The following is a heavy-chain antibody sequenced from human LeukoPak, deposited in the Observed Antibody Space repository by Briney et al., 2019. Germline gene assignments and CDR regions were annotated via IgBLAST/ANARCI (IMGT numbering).Heavy chain of an antibody. V-gene: IGHV4-34*01. Sequence: PSETLSLTCAVYGGSFSGYYWSWIRQPPGKGLEWIGEMNHSGSTNYNPSLKSRVTISVDTSKNQFSLKLSSVTAADTAVYYCARRAQYYDILDVWGRGTTVTISS. CDR1: GGSFSGYY. CDR2: MNHSGST. J-gene: IGHJ6*04. D-gene: IGHD3-9*01. CDR3: ARRAQYYDILDV.